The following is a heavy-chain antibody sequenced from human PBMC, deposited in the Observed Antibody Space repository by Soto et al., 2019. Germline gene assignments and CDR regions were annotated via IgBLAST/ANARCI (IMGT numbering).Heavy chain of an antibody. CDR1: GYNFNIYG. J-gene: IGHJ5*02. D-gene: IGHD2-8*01. Sequence: ASVKVSCTASGYNFNIYGINWVRQAPGQGLELMGWISAYDGKTTYAEKFQGRVTMTTDASTSTAYMELRSLRSDDTAVYYCARDPHEYCTSEWVDPWGQGNLVTVS. CDR2: ISAYDGKT. CDR3: ARDPHEYCTSEWVDP. V-gene: IGHV1-18*01.